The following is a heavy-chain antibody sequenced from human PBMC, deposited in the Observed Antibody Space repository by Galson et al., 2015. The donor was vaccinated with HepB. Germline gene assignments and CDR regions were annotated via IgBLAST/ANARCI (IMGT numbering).Heavy chain of an antibody. CDR3: AKDPIPYGDYRSWFDS. CDR2: ISANGLDT. Sequence: SLRLSCAASGFAFSSYAMSWVRQAPGKGLEWVSVISANGLDTYYADSVQGRFTISRDKSKSTLYLQMNSLRAGDTAIYYCAKDPIPYGDYRSWFDSWGQGTLVTVSS. J-gene: IGHJ5*01. V-gene: IGHV3-23*01. D-gene: IGHD4-17*01. CDR1: GFAFSSYA.